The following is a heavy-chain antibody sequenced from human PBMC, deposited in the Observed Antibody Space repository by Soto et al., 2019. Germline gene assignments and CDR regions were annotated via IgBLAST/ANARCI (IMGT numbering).Heavy chain of an antibody. V-gene: IGHV4-4*07. CDR2: IYTSGST. J-gene: IGHJ4*02. CDR1: GGSISSYY. CDR3: ARDRYDYVWGSYRLVNFDY. Sequence: PSETLSLTCTVSGGSISSYYWSWIRQPAGKGLEWIGRIYTSGSTNYNPSLKSRVTMSVGTSKNQFSLKLSSVTAADTAVYYCARDRYDYVWGSYRLVNFDYWGQGTLVTVSS. D-gene: IGHD3-16*02.